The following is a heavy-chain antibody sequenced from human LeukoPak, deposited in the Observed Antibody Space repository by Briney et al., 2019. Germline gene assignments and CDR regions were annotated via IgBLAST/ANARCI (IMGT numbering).Heavy chain of an antibody. D-gene: IGHD5-18*01. CDR1: GGSFSGYY. CDR2: IYTSGST. J-gene: IGHJ5*02. Sequence: SETLSLTCAVYGGSFSGYYWSWIRQPAGKGLEWIGRIYTSGSTNYNPSLKSRVTMSVDTSKNQFSLKLSSVTAADTAVYYCARDPLSVDTAMDPYNWFDPWGQGTLVTVSS. V-gene: IGHV4-4*07. CDR3: ARDPLSVDTAMDPYNWFDP.